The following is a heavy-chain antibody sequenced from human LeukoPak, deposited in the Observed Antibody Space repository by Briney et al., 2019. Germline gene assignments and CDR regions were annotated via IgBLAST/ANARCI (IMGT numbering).Heavy chain of an antibody. D-gene: IGHD6-13*01. V-gene: IGHV3-74*01. CDR2: INSDGSST. Sequence: GGSLRLSCAASRFTFSSYWMHWVRQAPGKGLVWVSRINSDGSSTGYADSVKGRFTISRDNAKNTLYLQMNSLRAEDTAVYYCARDGIAAAGSYWGQGTLVTVSS. CDR3: ARDGIAAAGSY. J-gene: IGHJ4*02. CDR1: RFTFSSYW.